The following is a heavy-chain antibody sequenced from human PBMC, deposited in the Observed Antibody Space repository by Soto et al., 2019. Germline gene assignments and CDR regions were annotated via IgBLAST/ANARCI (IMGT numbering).Heavy chain of an antibody. CDR2: IYYSGST. V-gene: IGHV4-30-4*01. D-gene: IGHD3-10*01. Sequence: QVQLQESGPGLVKPSQTLSLTCTVSGGSISSGDYYWSWIRQPPGKGLEWIGYIYYSGSTYYNPSLKSRVTISVDTSKNQFSLKLSSVTAADTAVYYCARDGWGLTITMVRGVIDWGQGTLVTVSS. CDR3: ARDGWGLTITMVRGVID. J-gene: IGHJ4*02. CDR1: GGSISSGDYY.